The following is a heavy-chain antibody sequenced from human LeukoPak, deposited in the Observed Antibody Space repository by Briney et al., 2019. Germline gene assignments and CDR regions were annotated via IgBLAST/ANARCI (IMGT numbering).Heavy chain of an antibody. D-gene: IGHD6-13*01. J-gene: IGHJ5*02. CDR1: GGSISSYY. CDR2: IYYSGST. CDR3: ARVTAAAGTGYNWFDP. Sequence: TSETLSLTCTVSGGSISSYYWSWIRQPPGKGLEWIGYIYYSGSTNYNPSLKSRVTIPVDTSKNQFSLKLSSVTAADTAVYYCARVTAAAGTGYNWFDPWGQGTLVTVSS. V-gene: IGHV4-59*01.